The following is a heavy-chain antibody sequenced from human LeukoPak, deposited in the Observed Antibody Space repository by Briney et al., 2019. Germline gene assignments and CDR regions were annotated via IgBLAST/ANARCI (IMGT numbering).Heavy chain of an antibody. D-gene: IGHD2-15*01. CDR3: ARGAPGSYCSGGSCPYFDY. Sequence: GASVKVSCKASGYTFTSYDISWVRQATGQGLEWMGWVNPNSGHTGYAQKFQGGVTMTRNTSISTAYMDLSSLRSEDTAVYYCARGAPGSYCSGGSCPYFDYWGQGTLVSVSS. CDR1: GYTFTSYD. CDR2: VNPNSGHT. V-gene: IGHV1-8*01. J-gene: IGHJ4*02.